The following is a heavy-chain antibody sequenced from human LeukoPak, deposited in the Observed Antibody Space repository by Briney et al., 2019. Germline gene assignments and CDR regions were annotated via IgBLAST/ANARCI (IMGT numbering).Heavy chain of an antibody. Sequence: ASAKVSCKASGGTFSSYAISWVRQAPGQGLEWMGVIIPIFGTANYAQKFQGRVTITADESTSTAYMELSSLRSEDTAVYYCASGSVRVGSDLGAFDPWGQGALVTVSS. CDR3: ASGSVRVGSDLGAFDP. CDR2: IIPIFGTA. J-gene: IGHJ5*02. V-gene: IGHV1-69*13. D-gene: IGHD1-26*01. CDR1: GGTFSSYA.